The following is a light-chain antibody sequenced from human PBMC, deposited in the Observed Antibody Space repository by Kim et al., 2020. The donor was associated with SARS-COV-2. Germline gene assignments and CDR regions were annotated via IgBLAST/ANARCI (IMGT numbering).Light chain of an antibody. J-gene: IGKJ2*01. Sequence: ASVGDRVSTTCRASQGVRDIFVAWYQPKPGKAPNLLIYAASTLQSGVPPRFSGCGSETDFTLTISSLQPEDFATYYCQQFRSYPYTFGQGTKLEI. CDR3: QQFRSYPYT. CDR1: QGVRDIF. V-gene: IGKV1-9*01. CDR2: AAS.